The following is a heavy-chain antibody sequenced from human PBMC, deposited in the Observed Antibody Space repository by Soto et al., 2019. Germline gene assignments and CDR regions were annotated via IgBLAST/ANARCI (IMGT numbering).Heavy chain of an antibody. V-gene: IGHV1-2*02. CDR2: IKTDSGDT. CDR3: ARRSSTYLNEIIYDP. J-gene: IGHJ5*02. CDR1: RYTFTSYD. D-gene: IGHD3-10*01. Sequence: QVQLVQSGAEGKRPGASVRVSCRASRYTFTSYDIYWVRQAPGQGLEWMGWIKTDSGDTDYAQNFQGRVTMTRDTSINTAYMELNNLVSDDTAVYYCARRSSTYLNEIIYDPWGQGTLVTVSS.